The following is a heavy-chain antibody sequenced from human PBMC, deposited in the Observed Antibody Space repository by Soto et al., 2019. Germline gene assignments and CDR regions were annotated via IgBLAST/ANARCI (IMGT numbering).Heavy chain of an antibody. Sequence: ASVRVSCKASGYTFTGYYIHWVRQAPGQGLEWMGWINTNSGGTNYAQKFQGRVTMTRDTSISTAYMELSRLTSDDTAVYYCARTQTNDYWGQGTLVTVSS. CDR1: GYTFTGYY. J-gene: IGHJ4*02. V-gene: IGHV1-2*02. CDR2: INTNSGGT. CDR3: ARTQTNDY.